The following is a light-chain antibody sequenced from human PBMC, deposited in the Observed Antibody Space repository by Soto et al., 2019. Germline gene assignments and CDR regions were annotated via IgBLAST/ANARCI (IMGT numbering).Light chain of an antibody. CDR1: QSVSRN. V-gene: IGKV3-20*01. CDR3: QQYGSSPLT. J-gene: IGKJ4*01. CDR2: AAS. Sequence: ETVMTQSPATLAVSPGERATLSCRASQSVSRNLAWYQQKPGQAPRLLIYAASSRATDIPDRFSGSGSGADFTLTISRLEPEDFAVYYCQQYGSSPLTFGGGTKVDI.